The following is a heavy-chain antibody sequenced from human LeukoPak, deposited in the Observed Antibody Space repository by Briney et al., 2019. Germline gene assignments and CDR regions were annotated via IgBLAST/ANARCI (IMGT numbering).Heavy chain of an antibody. J-gene: IGHJ3*02. V-gene: IGHV3-30-3*01. CDR2: ISYDGSNK. CDR3: AKDIGWELLRGSAFDI. D-gene: IGHD1-26*01. Sequence: GGSLRLSCAASGFTFSSYAMHWVRQAPGKGLEWVAVISYDGSNKYYADSVKGRFTISRDNSKNTLYLQMNSLRAEDMALYYCAKDIGWELLRGSAFDIWGQGTMVTVSS. CDR1: GFTFSSYA.